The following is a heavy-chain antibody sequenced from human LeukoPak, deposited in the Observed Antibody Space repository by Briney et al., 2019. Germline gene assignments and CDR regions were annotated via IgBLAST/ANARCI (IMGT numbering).Heavy chain of an antibody. CDR2: IYSGGST. D-gene: IGHD3-9*01. CDR1: GFTVSSNY. Sequence: GGSLRLSCAASGFTVSSNYMSWVRQAPGEGLEWVSVIYSGGSTYYADSVKGRFTISRDNSKNTLYLQMNSLRAEDTAVYFCAKRGVVIRVILIGFHKEASYFDSWGQGALVTVSS. CDR3: AKRGVVIRVILIGFHKEASYFDS. V-gene: IGHV3-53*01. J-gene: IGHJ4*02.